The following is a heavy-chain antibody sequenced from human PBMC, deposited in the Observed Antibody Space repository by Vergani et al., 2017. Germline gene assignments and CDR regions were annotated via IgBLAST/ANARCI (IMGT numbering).Heavy chain of an antibody. J-gene: IGHJ5*02. Sequence: QLQLQESGSGLVKPSQTLSLTCAVSGGSISSGGYSWSWIRQPPGKGLEWIGYIYHSGSTYYNPSLKGRVTISVDRSKNQFSLKLSSVTAADTAVYYGARLYGRSENGFDPWGQGTLVTVSS. CDR2: IYHSGST. CDR1: GGSISSGGYS. D-gene: IGHD3-10*02. CDR3: ARLYGRSENGFDP. V-gene: IGHV4-30-2*01.